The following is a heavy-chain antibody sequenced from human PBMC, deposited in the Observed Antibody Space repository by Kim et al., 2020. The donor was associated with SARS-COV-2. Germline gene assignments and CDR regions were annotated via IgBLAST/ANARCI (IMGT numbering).Heavy chain of an antibody. CDR2: VGAYNSDT. D-gene: IGHD4-17*01. V-gene: IGHV1-18*01. J-gene: IGHJ4*02. CDR1: GYTFTSYG. Sequence: ASVKVSCKASGYTFTSYGISWVRQAPGQGLEWLGWVGAYNSDTNYAQNLQGRVTLTTDTSTSTAFLELRSLRSDDTAVYFCARDRGYGDDTFDYWGQGTLVPVSS. CDR3: ARDRGYGDDTFDY.